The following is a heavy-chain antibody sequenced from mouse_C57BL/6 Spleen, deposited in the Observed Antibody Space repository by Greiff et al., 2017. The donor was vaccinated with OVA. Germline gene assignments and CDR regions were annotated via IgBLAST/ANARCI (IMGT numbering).Heavy chain of an antibody. V-gene: IGHV1-69*01. CDR2: IDPSDSDT. CDR3: ARGGDSSGYFDY. J-gene: IGHJ2*01. D-gene: IGHD3-2*02. Sequence: QVQLKQPGAELVMPGASVKLSCKASGYTFTSYWMHWVKQRPGQGLEWIGEIDPSDSDTNYNQKFKGKSTLTVDKSSSTAYMQLSSLTSEDSAVYYCARGGDSSGYFDYWGQGTTLTVSS. CDR1: GYTFTSYW.